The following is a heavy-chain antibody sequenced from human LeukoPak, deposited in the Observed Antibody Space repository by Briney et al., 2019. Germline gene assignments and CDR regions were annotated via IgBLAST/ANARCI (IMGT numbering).Heavy chain of an antibody. D-gene: IGHD6-13*01. CDR2: ISAYNGNT. J-gene: IGHJ4*02. CDR3: ARDIKVWRSLGFGIGRNLAAAGTGGY. Sequence: ASVKVSCKASGYTFTSYGISWVRQAPGQGLEWMGWISAYNGNTNYAQKLQGRVTMTTDTSTSTAYMELRSLRSDDTAVYYCARDIKVWRSLGFGIGRNLAAAGTGGYWGQGTLVTVSS. V-gene: IGHV1-18*01. CDR1: GYTFTSYG.